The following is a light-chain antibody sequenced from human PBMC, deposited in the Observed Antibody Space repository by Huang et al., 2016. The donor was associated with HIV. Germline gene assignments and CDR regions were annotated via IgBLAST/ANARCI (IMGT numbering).Light chain of an antibody. Sequence: EIVLPQSPGTLSLSPGERATLSCRASQSVASSYLTWYQQKPGQAPRLLIYGASSMATGIPDRFSGSGSGTDFTLTISRLEPEDFAVYYCQQCHSSPWTFGQGTKVEIK. CDR3: QQCHSSPWT. CDR2: GAS. V-gene: IGKV3-20*01. CDR1: QSVASSY. J-gene: IGKJ1*01.